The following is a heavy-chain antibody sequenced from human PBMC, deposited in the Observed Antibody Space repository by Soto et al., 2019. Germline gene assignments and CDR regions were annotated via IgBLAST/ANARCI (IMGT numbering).Heavy chain of an antibody. V-gene: IGHV3-73*01. Sequence: EVQLVDSGGGLVQPGGSLKLSCAASGFTFSGSTIHWVRQTSGKGLEWVGRIRATSNTYATEYNESVRGRFTISREHSESTAYREMNSLKTEDTAVYYCATAGGSSWYGWNYWGQGTLVTVSS. CDR3: ATAGGSSWYGWNY. D-gene: IGHD6-13*01. CDR2: IRATSNTYAT. CDR1: GFTFSGST. J-gene: IGHJ4*02.